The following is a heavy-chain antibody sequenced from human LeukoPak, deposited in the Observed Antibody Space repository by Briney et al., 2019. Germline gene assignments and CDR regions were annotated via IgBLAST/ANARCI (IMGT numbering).Heavy chain of an antibody. Sequence: GGSLRLSCAASGFTFSSYSMNWVRQAPGKGLEWVSYISSSSSTIYYADSVKGRFTISRDNAKNSLYLQMSSLRAEDTAVYYCASAPISYYYYGMDVWGQGTTVTVSS. CDR1: GFTFSSYS. CDR2: ISSSSSTI. V-gene: IGHV3-48*01. CDR3: ASAPISYYYYGMDV. J-gene: IGHJ6*02.